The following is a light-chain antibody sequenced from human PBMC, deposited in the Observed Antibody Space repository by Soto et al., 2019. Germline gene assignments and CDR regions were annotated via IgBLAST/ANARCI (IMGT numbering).Light chain of an antibody. CDR3: QQYGYSPIT. CDR2: AAS. V-gene: IGKV3-20*01. Sequence: EIGMTKSPATLSVSPGERATLSCRASQSVSSNLAWYQQTPGKATRLLIDAASSRATGSPDRFSGVGSGTDFTLTISRLEPKDVAVYYCQQYGYSPITFGQGTRGEIK. CDR1: QSVSSN. J-gene: IGKJ5*01.